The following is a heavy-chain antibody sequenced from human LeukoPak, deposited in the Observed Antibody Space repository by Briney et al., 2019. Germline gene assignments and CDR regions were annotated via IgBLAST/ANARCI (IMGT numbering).Heavy chain of an antibody. J-gene: IGHJ6*02. V-gene: IGHV3-23*01. D-gene: IGHD2-2*02. CDR2: ISGSVGST. CDR3: AKDPGYCSSTNCYIHGMDV. Sequence: PRGSLRLSCAASGFTFYNYAMSWVRQAPGKGLEWVSTISGSVGSTYYPDSVKGRFIISRDNSKNTLYLQMNSLRAEDMAIYYCAKDPGYCSSTNCYIHGMDVWGQGTTVTVSS. CDR1: GFTFYNYA.